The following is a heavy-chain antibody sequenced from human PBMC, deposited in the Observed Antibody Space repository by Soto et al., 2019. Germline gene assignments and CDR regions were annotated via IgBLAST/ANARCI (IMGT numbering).Heavy chain of an antibody. D-gene: IGHD2-8*02. Sequence: HEHLVQSGAEVKRPGASLKVSCKASGYSFTGYYIHWVRQAPGQGLEWMGWINPDSGATNYAQNFQARVTLTSDTSISTASMDLTSLTSDDTAVYYCARGDYGTGGYPFPCFDLWGQGTLVIVSS. CDR1: GYSFTGYY. CDR2: INPDSGAT. V-gene: IGHV1-2*02. CDR3: ARGDYGTGGYPFPCFDL. J-gene: IGHJ4*02.